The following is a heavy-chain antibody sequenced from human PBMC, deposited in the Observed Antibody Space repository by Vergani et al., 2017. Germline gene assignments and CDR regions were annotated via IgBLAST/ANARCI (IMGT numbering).Heavy chain of an antibody. CDR1: GFTFSSHA. V-gene: IGHV3-23*01. D-gene: IGHD3-22*01. J-gene: IGHJ4*02. CDR2: IKNTGDST. CDR3: VNGYYYDQSGLASFDY. Sequence: EVQLLQSEGAVVQPGGSLRLSCVASGFTFSSHAMSWVRQGHGQGLEWVSSIKNTGDSTHYADSVKGRFTISRDNSQNTLYLQMDSLTAEDTAIYFCVNGYYYDQSGLASFDYWGQGTLVTVSS.